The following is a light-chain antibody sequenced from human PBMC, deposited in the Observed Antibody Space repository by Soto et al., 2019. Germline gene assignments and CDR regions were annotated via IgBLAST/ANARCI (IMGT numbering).Light chain of an antibody. Sequence: QSALTQPVSVSGSPGQSITISCTGTSSDVGAYKYVSWCQHHPGKVPQLMIYDVSNRPSGVSDRFSGSKSGNTASLTISGLQAEDEADYYCSSYTSSNTYVFGTGTKVTVL. J-gene: IGLJ1*01. CDR3: SSYTSSNTYV. CDR1: SSDVGAYKY. V-gene: IGLV2-14*03. CDR2: DVS.